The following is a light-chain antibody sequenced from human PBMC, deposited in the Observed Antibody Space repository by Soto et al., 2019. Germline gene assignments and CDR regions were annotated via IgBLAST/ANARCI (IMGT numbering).Light chain of an antibody. Sequence: DIVMTQSPATLSVSPGERATLSCRASQNISTNVAWYQQKPGQAPRLLLLSASSRLSDIPARFSGSGSGTEFTLTISGLQSEDVAVYYCQQYNNWRKTFGQGTKVDIK. J-gene: IGKJ1*01. CDR2: SAS. CDR1: QNISTN. V-gene: IGKV3-15*01. CDR3: QQYNNWRKT.